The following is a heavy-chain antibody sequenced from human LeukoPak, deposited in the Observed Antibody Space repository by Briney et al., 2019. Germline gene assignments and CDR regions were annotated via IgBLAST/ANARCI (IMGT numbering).Heavy chain of an antibody. D-gene: IGHD3-22*01. CDR1: GFTFDDYC. CDR2: INWNGGST. Sequence: GGSLRLSCAASGFTFDDYCMSWVRQAPGKGLEWVSGINWNGGSTGYADSVKGRFTISRDNAKNSLYLQMNSLRAEDTALYYCAGTYYYDSSGSIIGAFDIWGQGTMVTVSS. V-gene: IGHV3-20*04. CDR3: AGTYYYDSSGSIIGAFDI. J-gene: IGHJ3*02.